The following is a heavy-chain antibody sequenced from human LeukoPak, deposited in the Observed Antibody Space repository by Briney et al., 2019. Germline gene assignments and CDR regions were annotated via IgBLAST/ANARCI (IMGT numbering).Heavy chain of an antibody. V-gene: IGHV3-7*01. J-gene: IGHJ4*02. CDR1: GFTFSNYW. CDR2: IKQDGSEK. CDR3: ARDLLADPRGYCSGCPDY. Sequence: GGSLRLSCTASGFTFSNYWMTWVRQAPGKGLEWVASIKQDGSEKQCVGSVRDRFTISRDNAKNTLYLQMNSLRAEDTAVYYCARDLLADPRGYCSGCPDYWGQGTLVTVSS. D-gene: IGHD2-15*01.